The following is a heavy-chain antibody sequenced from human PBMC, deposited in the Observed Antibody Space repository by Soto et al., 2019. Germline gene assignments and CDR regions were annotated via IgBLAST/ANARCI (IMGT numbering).Heavy chain of an antibody. CDR3: AKGASVVAATPYYFDY. Sequence: PGGSLRLSCAASGFTFSSYGMHWVRQAPGKGLEWVAVISYDGSNKYYADSVKGRFTISRDKSKNTLYLQMNSLRAEDTAVYYCAKGASVVAATPYYFDYWGQGTLVTVSS. D-gene: IGHD2-15*01. CDR2: ISYDGSNK. V-gene: IGHV3-30*18. J-gene: IGHJ4*02. CDR1: GFTFSSYG.